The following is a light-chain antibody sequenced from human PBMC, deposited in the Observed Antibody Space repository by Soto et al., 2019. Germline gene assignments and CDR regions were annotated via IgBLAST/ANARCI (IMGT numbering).Light chain of an antibody. CDR3: TSYTTSSTYV. CDR2: EVS. V-gene: IGLV2-14*01. Sequence: QSVLTQPASVSGSPGQSITISCTGTSSDVGNYIYVFWFQQHPGKAPKLIISEVSNRPSGVSSRFSGSKSGNTASLTISGLRAEDEAHYYCTSYTTSSTYVFGTGTKVTVL. CDR1: SSDVGNYIY. J-gene: IGLJ1*01.